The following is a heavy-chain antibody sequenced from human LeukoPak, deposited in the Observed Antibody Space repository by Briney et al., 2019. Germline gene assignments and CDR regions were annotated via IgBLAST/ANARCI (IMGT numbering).Heavy chain of an antibody. D-gene: IGHD6-19*01. V-gene: IGHV3-74*01. CDR1: GFTFSSYW. CDR2: INSDGSST. J-gene: IGHJ4*02. CDR3: ARSKSYSSGWTDFDY. Sequence: GGSLRLSCAASGFTFSSYWMHWVRQAPGKGLVWVSRINSDGSSTSYADFVKGRFTISRDNAKNTLSLQMNSLRAEDTAVYYCARSKSYSSGWTDFDYWGQGTLVTVSS.